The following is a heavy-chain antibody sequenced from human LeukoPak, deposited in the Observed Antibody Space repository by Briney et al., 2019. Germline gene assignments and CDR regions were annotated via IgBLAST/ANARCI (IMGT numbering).Heavy chain of an antibody. CDR2: IHPDGSET. CDR3: AKSTKVSAFDI. V-gene: IGHV3-7*03. CDR1: RFIFSSYW. D-gene: IGHD5-24*01. J-gene: IGHJ3*02. Sequence: GGSLRLSCEASRFIFSSYWMGWVRQVPEKGLEWVANIHPDGSETSYVDSVKGRFTISRDNAKKSMSLQMNSLRAEDTAVYYCAKSTKVSAFDIWGQGTMVTVSS.